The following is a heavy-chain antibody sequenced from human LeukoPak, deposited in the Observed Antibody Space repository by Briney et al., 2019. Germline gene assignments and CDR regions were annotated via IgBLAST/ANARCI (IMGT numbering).Heavy chain of an antibody. CDR3: AIQGVIVYWFDP. CDR2: INPNSGGT. D-gene: IGHD3-10*01. CDR1: GYTFTGYY. Sequence: ASVKVSCKASGYTFTGYYMHWVRQAPGQGLEWMGWINPNSGGTNYAQKFQGRVTMTRDTSISTAYMELSRLSSDDTAVYYCAIQGVIVYWFDPWGQGTLVTVSS. V-gene: IGHV1-2*02. J-gene: IGHJ5*02.